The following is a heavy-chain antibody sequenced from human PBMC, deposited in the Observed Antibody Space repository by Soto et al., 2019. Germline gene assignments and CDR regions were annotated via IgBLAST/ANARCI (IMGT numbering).Heavy chain of an antibody. Sequence: SETLSLTCTVYGGSFSGYYWSWIRQPPGKGLEWIGEINHSGSTNYNPSLKSRVSISADTSKNQFSLKLSSVTAADTAVYYCARPFGFWSGSYPMDVWGQGTTVTVSS. D-gene: IGHD3-3*01. CDR3: ARPFGFWSGSYPMDV. V-gene: IGHV4-34*01. CDR1: GGSFSGYY. CDR2: INHSGST. J-gene: IGHJ6*02.